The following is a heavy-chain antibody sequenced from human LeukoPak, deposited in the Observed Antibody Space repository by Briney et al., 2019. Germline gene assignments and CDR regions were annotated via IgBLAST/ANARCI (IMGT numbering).Heavy chain of an antibody. CDR2: IYYSGNT. D-gene: IGHD3-16*02. CDR1: GGSISNYY. Sequence: SETLSLTCTVSGGSISNYYWSWIRQPPGKGLEWIGYIYYSGNTKYNPSLKSRVTISVDTSKNQFSLKLTSVTAADTAVYYCARGRWGELSSFAYWGQGTLVTVSS. CDR3: ARGRWGELSSFAY. V-gene: IGHV4-59*01. J-gene: IGHJ4*02.